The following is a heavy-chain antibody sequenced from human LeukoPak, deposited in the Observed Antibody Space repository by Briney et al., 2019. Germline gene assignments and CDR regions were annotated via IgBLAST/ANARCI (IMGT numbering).Heavy chain of an antibody. Sequence: ASVKVSCKASGYTFTSYYMHWVRQAPGQGLEWMGIINPSGGSTSYAQKFQGRVTMTRDTSTSTVYMELSSLRPEDTAVYYCAREAAAGLKRGYYYYGMDVWGKGTTVTVSS. D-gene: IGHD6-13*01. CDR1: GYTFTSYY. CDR2: INPSGGST. V-gene: IGHV1-46*01. J-gene: IGHJ6*04. CDR3: AREAAAGLKRGYYYYGMDV.